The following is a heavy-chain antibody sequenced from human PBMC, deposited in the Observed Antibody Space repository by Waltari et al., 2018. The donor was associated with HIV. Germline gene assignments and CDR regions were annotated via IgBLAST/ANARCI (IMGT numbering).Heavy chain of an antibody. Sequence: QVQLQESGPGLVKPSGTLSLTCAVSGGSISSSNWWSWVRQPPGKGLEWIGEIYHSGSTNYNPSLKSRVTISVDKSKNQFSLKLSSVTAADTAVYYCARVFSDFWSGYYYYYGMDVWGQGTTVTVSS. CDR2: IYHSGST. J-gene: IGHJ6*02. CDR1: GGSISSSNW. D-gene: IGHD3-3*01. CDR3: ARVFSDFWSGYYYYYGMDV. V-gene: IGHV4-4*02.